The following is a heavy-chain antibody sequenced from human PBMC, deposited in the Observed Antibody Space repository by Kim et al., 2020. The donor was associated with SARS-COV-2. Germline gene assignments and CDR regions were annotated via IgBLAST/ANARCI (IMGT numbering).Heavy chain of an antibody. CDR1: GYSFTSYW. J-gene: IGHJ6*02. CDR3: ARATYYYGSGSTYYGMDV. D-gene: IGHD3-10*01. V-gene: IGHV5-51*01. Sequence: GESLKISCKGSGYSFTSYWIGWVRQMPGKGLEWMGIIYPGDSDTRYSPSFQGQVTISADKSISTAYLQWSSLKASDTAMYYCARATYYYGSGSTYYGMDVWGQGTTVTVSS. CDR2: IYPGDSDT.